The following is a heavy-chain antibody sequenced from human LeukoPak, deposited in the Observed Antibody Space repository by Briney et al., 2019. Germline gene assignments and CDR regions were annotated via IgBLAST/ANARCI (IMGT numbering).Heavy chain of an antibody. V-gene: IGHV1-46*01. CDR3: ARVGMTAATADF. J-gene: IGHJ4*02. CDR2: LNPRGSST. Sequence: GASVKVSCKASGYTFTNYSMHWLRQAPGQGPEWKGILNPRGSSTDYAQKFQGRVTMTSDTSTSTVYIELHSLRSDDTAVYFCARVGMTAATADFWGQGTLVTVSS. D-gene: IGHD6-25*01. CDR1: GYTFTNYS.